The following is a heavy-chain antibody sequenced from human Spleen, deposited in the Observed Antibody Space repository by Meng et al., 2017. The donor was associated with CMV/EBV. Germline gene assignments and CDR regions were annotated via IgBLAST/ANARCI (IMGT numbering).Heavy chain of an antibody. J-gene: IGHJ5*02. CDR3: ARGLIVVVQKDWFDP. Sequence: SGFTFNNYASHWVRQAPGKGLEWVAVISDDGRSKYYADSVKGRFTLSRDNSKNTLYLQMNSLRAEDTAVYYCARGLIVVVQKDWFDPWGQGTLVTVSS. D-gene: IGHD3-22*01. CDR1: GFTFNNYA. V-gene: IGHV3-30*04. CDR2: ISDDGRSK.